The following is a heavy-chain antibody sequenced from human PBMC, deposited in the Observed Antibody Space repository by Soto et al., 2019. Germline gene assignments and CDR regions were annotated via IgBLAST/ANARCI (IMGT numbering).Heavy chain of an antibody. D-gene: IGHD1-1*01. CDR2: TYYRSKWHT. V-gene: IGHV6-1*01. CDR3: ARDLHGTYYYDS. J-gene: IGHJ4*02. Sequence: QLQLQESGPGLVKPSQTLSLTCDISGDSVSSTSSIWNWIRQSPSRGLEWLGRTYYRSKWHTDYAVSVRGLITINPDTPKNQFFLQLSSVTPDDTAVYFCARDLHGTYYYDSWGQGTLVTVSS. CDR1: GDSVSSTSSI.